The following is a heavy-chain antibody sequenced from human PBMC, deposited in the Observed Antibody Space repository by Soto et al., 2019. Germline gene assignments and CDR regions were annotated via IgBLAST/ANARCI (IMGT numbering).Heavy chain of an antibody. Sequence: VQLVESGGGVVQPGRSLRLSCAASGFTFSDYAMHWVRQAPGKGLEWVAVVSHDGRNTHYADSVKGRFTISRDSSKNTVTLEMTSLRAEYTAVYYCAKGGRQWLVTSDFNYWGQGALVTVSS. D-gene: IGHD6-19*01. J-gene: IGHJ4*02. CDR2: VSHDGRNT. CDR1: GFTFSDYA. V-gene: IGHV3-30*18. CDR3: AKGGRQWLVTSDFNY.